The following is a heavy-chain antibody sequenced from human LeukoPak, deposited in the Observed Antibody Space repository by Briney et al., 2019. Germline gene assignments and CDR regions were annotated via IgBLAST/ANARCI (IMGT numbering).Heavy chain of an antibody. CDR1: GGSISSGTYY. Sequence: SETLSLTCSVSGGSISSGTYYWGWIRQPPGKGLEWIGSSHYSGSTDYNPSLKSRVTTSVDTSKNQFSLKLGSVTAADTAVYYCARCGTYYYDSSGYRGAFDIWGLGTMVTVSS. CDR2: SHYSGST. CDR3: ARCGTYYYDSSGYRGAFDI. D-gene: IGHD3-22*01. V-gene: IGHV4-39*01. J-gene: IGHJ3*02.